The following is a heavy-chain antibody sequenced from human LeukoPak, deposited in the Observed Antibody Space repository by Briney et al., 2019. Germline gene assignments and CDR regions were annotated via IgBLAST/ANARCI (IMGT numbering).Heavy chain of an antibody. J-gene: IGHJ5*02. D-gene: IGHD6-19*01. CDR2: IIPIFGTA. CDR3: ARDGQWWFDP. Sequence: ASVKVSCKASGGTFSSYAISWVRQAPGQGLEWMGGIIPIFGTANYAQKFQGRVTITTDESTSTAYMELSSLRSEDTAVYYCARDGQWWFDPWGQGTLVTVPS. V-gene: IGHV1-69*05. CDR1: GGTFSSYA.